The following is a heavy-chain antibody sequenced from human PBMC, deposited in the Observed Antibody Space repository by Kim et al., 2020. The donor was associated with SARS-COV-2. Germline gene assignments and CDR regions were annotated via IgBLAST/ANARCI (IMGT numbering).Heavy chain of an antibody. Sequence: SETLSLTCSVSGGSISSDGHYWTWIRQHQGKGLEWIGYIYYSGTTYYNQSLKSRVTISVDTSKNQFSLKLSSVTAADTAVYYCAREDVPAAFFDYWGQGTLVTVSS. CDR2: IYYSGTT. J-gene: IGHJ4*02. CDR1: GGSISSDGHY. V-gene: IGHV4-31*03. CDR3: AREDVPAAFFDY. D-gene: IGHD2-2*01.